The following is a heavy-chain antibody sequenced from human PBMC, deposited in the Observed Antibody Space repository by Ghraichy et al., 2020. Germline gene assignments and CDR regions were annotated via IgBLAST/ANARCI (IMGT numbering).Heavy chain of an antibody. Sequence: SETLSLTCTVSGGSISSNSYYWGWIHQPPGKGLEWIGSIYYSGSTYYKPSLKSRVTISVDTSKNQFSLKLSSVTAADTAVYCCARLAPIQWDSGSFDYWGQGTLVTVSS. J-gene: IGHJ4*02. CDR3: ARLAPIQWDSGSFDY. D-gene: IGHD1-26*01. CDR1: GGSISSNSYY. V-gene: IGHV4-39*01. CDR2: IYYSGST.